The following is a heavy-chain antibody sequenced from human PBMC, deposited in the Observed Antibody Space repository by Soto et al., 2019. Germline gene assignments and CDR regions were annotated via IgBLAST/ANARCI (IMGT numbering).Heavy chain of an antibody. CDR3: ARAWVVVTATDY. CDR2: INAGNGNT. V-gene: IGHV1-3*01. Sequence: ASLKVSCKASGYTFTSYAMHWVRQTPGQRLEWMGWINAGNGNTKYSQKFQGRVTITRDTSASTAYMELSSLRSEDTAVYYCARAWVVVTATDYWGQGTLVTVSS. D-gene: IGHD2-21*02. CDR1: GYTFTSYA. J-gene: IGHJ4*02.